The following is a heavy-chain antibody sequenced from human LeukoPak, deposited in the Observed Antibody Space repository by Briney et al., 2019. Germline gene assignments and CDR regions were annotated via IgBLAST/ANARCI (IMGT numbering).Heavy chain of an antibody. D-gene: IGHD3-16*02. Sequence: ASVKVSCKASGYTFTGYYMHWVRQAPGQALEWMGRINPNSGGTNYAQKFQGRVTMTRDTSISTAYMELSRLRSDDTAVYYCARDFVYDYVWGSYRYNYFDYWGQGTLVTVSS. CDR1: GYTFTGYY. CDR2: INPNSGGT. V-gene: IGHV1-2*06. J-gene: IGHJ4*02. CDR3: ARDFVYDYVWGSYRYNYFDY.